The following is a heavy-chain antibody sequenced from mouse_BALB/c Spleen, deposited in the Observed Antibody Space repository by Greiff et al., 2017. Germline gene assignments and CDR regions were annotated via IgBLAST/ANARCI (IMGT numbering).Heavy chain of an antibody. CDR1: GFTFSSFG. V-gene: IGHV5-17*02. D-gene: IGHD2-3*01. CDR2: ISSGSSTI. Sequence: EVMLVESGGGLVQPGGSRKLSCAASGFTFSSFGMHWVRQAPEKGLEWVAYISSGSSTIYYADTVKGRFTISRDNPKNTLFLQMTSLRSEDTAMYYCARRGRDGYYYAMDYWGQGTSVTVSS. CDR3: ARRGRDGYYYAMDY. J-gene: IGHJ4*01.